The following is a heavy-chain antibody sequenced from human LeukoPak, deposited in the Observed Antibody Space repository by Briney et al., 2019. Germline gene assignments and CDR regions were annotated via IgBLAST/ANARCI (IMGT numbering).Heavy chain of an antibody. CDR1: GFTFSNYA. V-gene: IGHV3-23*01. D-gene: IGHD3-10*01. Sequence: GGSLRLSCAASGFTFSNYAMSWVRQAPGKGLEWVSAISGSGGSTYSADSVKGRFTISRDNSKNTLYLQMNSLRAEDTAVYYCAKDPHMVRGVFDPWGQGTLVTVSS. J-gene: IGHJ5*02. CDR2: ISGSGGST. CDR3: AKDPHMVRGVFDP.